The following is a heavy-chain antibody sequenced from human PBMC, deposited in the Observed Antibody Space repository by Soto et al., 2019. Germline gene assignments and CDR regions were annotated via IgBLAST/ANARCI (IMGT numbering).Heavy chain of an antibody. Sequence: PSETLSLTCAVSGGSISSGGYSWSWIRQPPGKGLECIGYIYYSGRTKYNPSLKSRVTISVDTSKNQFSLRLSSVTAADTAVYYCARGMGNYDSTGYYYYGMDVWVQGTTVT. CDR2: IYYSGRT. CDR1: GGSISSGGYS. D-gene: IGHD3-22*01. CDR3: ARGMGNYDSTGYYYYGMDV. J-gene: IGHJ6*02. V-gene: IGHV4-61*08.